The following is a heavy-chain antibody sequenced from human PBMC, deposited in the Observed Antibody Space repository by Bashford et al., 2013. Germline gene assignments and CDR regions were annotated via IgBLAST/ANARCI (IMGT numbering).Heavy chain of an antibody. CDR2: IFSGATT. V-gene: IGHV3-53*01. J-gene: IGHJ4*02. Sequence: GGSLRLSCAASGFGVGSTYMSWVRQAPGKGLEWVSVIFSGATTYYADSVKGRFTISRDNSKNTVYLQMNSLTAEDTAVYYCAKDLDYSTSSPPYWGQGTLVTVSS. D-gene: IGHD6-6*01. CDR1: GFGVGSTY. CDR3: AKDLDYSTSSPPY.